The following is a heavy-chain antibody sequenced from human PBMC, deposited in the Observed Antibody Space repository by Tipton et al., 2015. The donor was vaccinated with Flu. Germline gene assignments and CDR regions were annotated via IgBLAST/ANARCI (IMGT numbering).Heavy chain of an antibody. CDR1: GGSISSSSYY. D-gene: IGHD2-15*01. CDR2: IYYSGST. CDR3: ATKEVSYCSGGSCYSCYFDY. J-gene: IGHJ4*02. V-gene: IGHV4-39*01. Sequence: TLSLTCTVSGGSISSSSYYWGWIRQPPGKGLEWIGSIYYSGSTYYNPSLKSRVTISVDTSKNQFSLKLSSVTAADTAVYYCATKEVSYCSGGSCYSCYFDYWGQGTLVTVSS.